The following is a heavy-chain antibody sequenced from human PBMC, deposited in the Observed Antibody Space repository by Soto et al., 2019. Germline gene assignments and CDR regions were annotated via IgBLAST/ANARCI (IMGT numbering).Heavy chain of an antibody. J-gene: IGHJ1*01. CDR3: AREENCSGGTCYSEYFHR. D-gene: IGHD2-15*01. V-gene: IGHV1-46*01. Sequence: ASVKVSCKASGYLFTAYSMHWVRLAPGQGLEWMGVVNPSGGSTKYAQNFQGRVTMTRDTSTTTIYMELSSLRSDDTAIYYCAREENCSGGTCYSEYFHRWGQGTLVTVPQ. CDR1: GYLFTAYS. CDR2: VNPSGGST.